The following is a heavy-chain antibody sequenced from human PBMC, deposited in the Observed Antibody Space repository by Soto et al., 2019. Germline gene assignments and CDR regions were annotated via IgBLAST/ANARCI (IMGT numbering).Heavy chain of an antibody. J-gene: IGHJ4*02. CDR2: IVGDSGAT. V-gene: IGHV1-18*01. D-gene: IGHD3-10*01. Sequence: QVQLMQSETAVAKPGASVKVSCKTSGEAVGTYGRTWVRQAPGQGLEWMGWIVGDSGATTYAQKFQGRVTMSMDRSTNTAYMELRSLTPDDSARYYCARVAGYGSGSRRFDSWGQGTLVSVSS. CDR1: GEAVGTYG. CDR3: ARVAGYGSGSRRFDS.